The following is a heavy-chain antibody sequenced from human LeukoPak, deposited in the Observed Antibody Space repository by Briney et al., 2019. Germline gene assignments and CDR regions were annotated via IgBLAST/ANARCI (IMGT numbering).Heavy chain of an antibody. J-gene: IGHJ4*02. V-gene: IGHV4-59*12. Sequence: SETLSLTCSVSGGSIRSYYWSWIRQPPGKGLEWIGYIYYSGSTNYNPSLKSRVTISVDASKNQFSLKLSSVTAADTAVYYCARVSPNTVTTLQYFDYWGQGTLVTVSS. CDR1: GGSIRSYY. CDR2: IYYSGST. D-gene: IGHD4-17*01. CDR3: ARVSPNTVTTLQYFDY.